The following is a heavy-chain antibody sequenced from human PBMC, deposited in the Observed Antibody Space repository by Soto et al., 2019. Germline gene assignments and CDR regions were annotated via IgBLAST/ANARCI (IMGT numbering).Heavy chain of an antibody. Sequence: PGESLKISCKGSGYSFTIYWIGWVRQMPGKGLEWMGIIYPGDSDTRYSPSFQGQVTISADKSISTAYLQWSSLKASDTAMYYCARHXVVPAATPYYYHYGMDVWGQGTTVTVSS. CDR2: IYPGDSDT. V-gene: IGHV5-51*01. J-gene: IGHJ6*02. D-gene: IGHD2-2*01. CDR1: GYSFTIYW. CDR3: ARHXVVPAATPYYYHYGMDV.